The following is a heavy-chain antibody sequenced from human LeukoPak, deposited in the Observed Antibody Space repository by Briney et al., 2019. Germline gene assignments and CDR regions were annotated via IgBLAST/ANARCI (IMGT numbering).Heavy chain of an antibody. CDR2: ISSNGGST. Sequence: GGSLRLSCAASGFTFSSYAMHWVRQAPGKGLEYVSAISSNGGSTYYANSVKGRFTISRDNSKNTLYLQMGSLRAEDMAVYYCARVVVVPAAFYFDYWGQGTLVTVSS. CDR3: ARVVVVPAAFYFDY. J-gene: IGHJ4*02. V-gene: IGHV3-64*01. CDR1: GFTFSSYA. D-gene: IGHD2-2*01.